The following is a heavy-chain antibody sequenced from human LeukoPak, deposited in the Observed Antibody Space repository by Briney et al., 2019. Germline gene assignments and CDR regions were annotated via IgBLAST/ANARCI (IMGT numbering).Heavy chain of an antibody. V-gene: IGHV4-59*11. J-gene: IGHJ3*02. CDR1: GGSISRHF. CDR3: ARLLDNDSSGDPDTFGM. CDR2: IHYSGRT. D-gene: IGHD3-22*01. Sequence: PSETLSLPCSVSGGSISRHFWSWIRQPPGKGLDWIAFIHYSGRTKYNPSLQSRVTISIDTSENNFSLKLTSVTAADTAVYYCARLLDNDSSGDPDTFGMSGQGTVVSVSS.